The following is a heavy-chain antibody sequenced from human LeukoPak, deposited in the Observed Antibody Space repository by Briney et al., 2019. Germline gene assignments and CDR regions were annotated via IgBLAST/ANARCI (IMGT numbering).Heavy chain of an antibody. V-gene: IGHV3-9*03. Sequence: PGGSLGLSCAASGFTFDDYAMHWVRQAPGKGLEWVSGISWNSGSIGYADSVKGRFTISRDNAKNSLYLQMNSLRAEDMALYYCAKGSSLSSGNFDYWGQGTLVTVSS. CDR3: AKGSSLSSGNFDY. J-gene: IGHJ4*02. D-gene: IGHD3-22*01. CDR2: ISWNSGSI. CDR1: GFTFDDYA.